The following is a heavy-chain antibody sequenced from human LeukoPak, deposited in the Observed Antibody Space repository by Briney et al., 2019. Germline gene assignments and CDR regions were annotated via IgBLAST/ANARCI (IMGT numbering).Heavy chain of an antibody. CDR3: ATRVSTSRSFDY. Sequence: TGGSLRLSCAASGFTFSRYAMNWVRQAPGKGLEWVSAISGSGGGTYFADSVKGRFTISRDNSKNTLYLQMNSLRAEDTAVYYCATRVSTSRSFDYWGQGTLVTVSS. V-gene: IGHV3-23*01. CDR2: ISGSGGGT. CDR1: GFTFSRYA. J-gene: IGHJ4*02.